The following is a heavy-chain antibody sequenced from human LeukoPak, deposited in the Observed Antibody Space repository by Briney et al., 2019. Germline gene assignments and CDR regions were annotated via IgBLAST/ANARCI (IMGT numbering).Heavy chain of an antibody. CDR1: GGSISSYY. J-gene: IGHJ6*03. CDR3: ARGMGYGFPPYYYYYMDV. CDR2: IYTSGST. Sequence: SETLSLTCTVSGGSISSYYWSWIRQPAGKGLEWIGRIYTSGSTNYNPSLKSRVTMSVDTSKNQFSLKLSSVTAADTAVYYCARGMGYGFPPYYYYYMDVWGKGTTVIVSS. V-gene: IGHV4-4*07. D-gene: IGHD5-12*01.